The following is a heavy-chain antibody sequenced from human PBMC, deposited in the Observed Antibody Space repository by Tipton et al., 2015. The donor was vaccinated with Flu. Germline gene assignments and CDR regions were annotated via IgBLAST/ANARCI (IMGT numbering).Heavy chain of an antibody. V-gene: IGHV4-39*01. D-gene: IGHD3-22*01. CDR3: ARHYYDTNIFFPALFGF. J-gene: IGHJ4*02. CDR2: MYYSGNT. Sequence: TLSLTCTVSGGSVTNINYYWGWIRQPPGKGLEWIGSMYYSGNTYYNPSLKGRLTISMDTSKNQFSLKMSSVTAADTAVYYCARHYYDTNIFFPALFGFWGQGTLVTVSS. CDR1: GGSVTNINYY.